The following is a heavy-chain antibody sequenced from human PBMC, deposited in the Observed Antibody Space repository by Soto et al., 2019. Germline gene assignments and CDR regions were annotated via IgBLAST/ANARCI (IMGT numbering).Heavy chain of an antibody. D-gene: IGHD1-1*01. Sequence: PSETLSLTCTVSGGSISSDDYYWSWIRQPPGKGLEWIGFMSYSGSTSYNASLKSRVTISVDTSKNQFSLNLNFVTAADTAVYYCATMETRATRLYYLDNWGQGTLVTVSS. CDR1: GGSISSDDYY. V-gene: IGHV4-30-4*01. CDR3: ATMETRATRLYYLDN. J-gene: IGHJ4*02. CDR2: MSYSGST.